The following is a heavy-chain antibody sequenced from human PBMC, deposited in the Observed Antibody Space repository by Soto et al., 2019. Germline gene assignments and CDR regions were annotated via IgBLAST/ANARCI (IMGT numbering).Heavy chain of an antibody. Sequence: GGSLRLSCAASGFTFSSYAMSWVRQAPGKGLEWVSAISGSGGSTYYADSVKGRFTISRDNSKNTLYLQMNSLRAEDTAVYYCAKGFSSGWYESIFDYWGQGTLVTVSS. V-gene: IGHV3-23*01. J-gene: IGHJ4*02. D-gene: IGHD6-19*01. CDR1: GFTFSSYA. CDR2: ISGSGGST. CDR3: AKGFSSGWYESIFDY.